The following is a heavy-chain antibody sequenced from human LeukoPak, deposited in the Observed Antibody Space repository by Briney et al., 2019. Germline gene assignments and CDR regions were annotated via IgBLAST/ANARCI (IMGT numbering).Heavy chain of an antibody. J-gene: IGHJ4*02. CDR3: AKESGGSYYFDY. V-gene: IGHV3-30*18. CDR2: ISYDGSNK. D-gene: IGHD1-26*01. Sequence: PGGSLRLSCAASGFTFSSYGMQWVRQAPGKGLEWVAVISYDGSNKYYADSVKGRFTISRDNSKNTLYLQMNSLRAEDTAVYYCAKESGGSYYFDYWGQGTLVTVSS. CDR1: GFTFSSYG.